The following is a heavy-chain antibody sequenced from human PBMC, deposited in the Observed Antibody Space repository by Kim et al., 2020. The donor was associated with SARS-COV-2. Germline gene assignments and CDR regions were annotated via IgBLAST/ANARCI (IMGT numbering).Heavy chain of an antibody. CDR3: AREGPLGMGNSWFYYYYGMDV. CDR1: GFTFSSYS. J-gene: IGHJ6*02. V-gene: IGHV3-21*01. Sequence: EGSLRLSCAASGFTFSSYSMNWVRQAPGKGLEWVSSISSSSSYIYYADSVKGRFTISRDNAKNSLYLQMNSLRAEDTAVYYCAREGPLGMGNSWFYYYYGMDVWGQGTTVTVSS. D-gene: IGHD6-13*01. CDR2: ISSSSSYI.